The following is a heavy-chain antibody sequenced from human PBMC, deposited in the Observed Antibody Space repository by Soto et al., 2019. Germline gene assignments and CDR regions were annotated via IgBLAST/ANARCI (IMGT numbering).Heavy chain of an antibody. CDR3: ARETGTYYYYYGMDV. J-gene: IGHJ6*02. CDR1: GFTFSSYG. CDR2: IWYGGSNK. Sequence: GGSLRLSCAASGFTFSSYGMHWVRQAPGKGLEWVAVIWYGGSNKYYVDSVKGRFTISRDNSKNTLYLQMNSLRAEDTAVYYCARETGTYYYYYGMDVWGQGTTVTVSS. V-gene: IGHV3-33*01.